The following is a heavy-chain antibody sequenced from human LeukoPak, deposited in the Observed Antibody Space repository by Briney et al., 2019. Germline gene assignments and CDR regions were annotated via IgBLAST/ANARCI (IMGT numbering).Heavy chain of an antibody. V-gene: IGHV3-15*01. J-gene: IGHJ4*02. Sequence: GGSLRLSCAASGFTFSNAWMSWVRQAPGKGLEWVGRIKSKTDGGTTDYAAPVKGRFTISRDDSKNTLYLQMNSLKTEDTAVYYCTTDPRYCSSTSCSGDFDYWGQGTLVTVSS. CDR1: GFTFSNAW. CDR2: IKSKTDGGTT. D-gene: IGHD2-2*01. CDR3: TTDPRYCSSTSCSGDFDY.